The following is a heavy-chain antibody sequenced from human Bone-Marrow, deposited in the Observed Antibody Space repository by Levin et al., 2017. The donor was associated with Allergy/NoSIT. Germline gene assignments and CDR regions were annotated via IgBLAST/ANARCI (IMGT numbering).Heavy chain of an antibody. CDR2: IYISGST. CDR1: GGSISDYY. CDR3: ARDSPDWNGLVDY. V-gene: IGHV4-4*07. J-gene: IGHJ4*02. D-gene: IGHD1-1*01. Sequence: SETLSLTCTVSGGSISDYYWNWIRQPAGKGLEWIGRIYISGSTNYNPSLKSRVTMSVDTSRNQFSLKLSSVTAADTAVYCCARDSPDWNGLVDYWGQGTLVTVSS.